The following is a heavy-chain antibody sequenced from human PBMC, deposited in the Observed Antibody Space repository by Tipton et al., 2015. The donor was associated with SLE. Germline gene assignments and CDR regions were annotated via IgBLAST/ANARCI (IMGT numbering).Heavy chain of an antibody. D-gene: IGHD5-12*01. J-gene: IGHJ4*02. Sequence: SLRLSCATSGFTFRRYWMSWVRQAPGKGLEWVANMNQDGSQKYSIDSVKGRLTISRDNAKNSLYLQLDNLRAEDTAVYYCAREEGWFSGYGKNTFYLDYWGRGALVTVSP. V-gene: IGHV3-7*01. CDR3: AREEGWFSGYGKNTFYLDY. CDR2: MNQDGSQK. CDR1: GFTFRRYW.